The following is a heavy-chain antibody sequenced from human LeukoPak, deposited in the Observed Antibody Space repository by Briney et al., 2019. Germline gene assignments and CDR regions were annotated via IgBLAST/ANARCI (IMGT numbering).Heavy chain of an antibody. CDR2: ISSSSSTI. V-gene: IGHV3-48*01. J-gene: IGHJ5*02. Sequence: GGSLRLSCAASGFTFSSYSMNWVRQAPGKGLEWVSYISSSSSTIYYADSVKGRFTISRDNAKNSLYLQMNSLRAEDTAVYYCARGNWFDPWGQGTLVTVSS. CDR1: GFTFSSYS. CDR3: ARGNWFDP.